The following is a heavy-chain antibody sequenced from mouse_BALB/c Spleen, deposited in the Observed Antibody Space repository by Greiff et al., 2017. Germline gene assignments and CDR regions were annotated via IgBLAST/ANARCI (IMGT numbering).Heavy chain of an antibody. J-gene: IGHJ4*01. Sequence: EVKLLESGGGLVQPGGSLKLSCAASGFDFSRYWMSWVRQAPGKGLEWIGEINPDSSTINYTPSLKDKFIISRDNAKNTLYLQMSKVRSEDTALYYCARLGKLTGHYDAMDYWGQGTSVTVSS. V-gene: IGHV4-1*02. CDR3: ARLGKLTGHYDAMDY. CDR2: INPDSSTI. CDR1: GFDFSRYW. D-gene: IGHD4-1*01.